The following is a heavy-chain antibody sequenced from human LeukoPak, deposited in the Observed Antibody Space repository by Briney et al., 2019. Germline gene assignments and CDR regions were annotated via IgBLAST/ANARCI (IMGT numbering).Heavy chain of an antibody. D-gene: IGHD6-13*01. CDR2: IYYSGST. Sequence: SETLSLTCTVSGGSISSYYWSWIRQPPGKGLEWIGYIYYSGSTNYNPSLKSRVTISVDTPKNQFSLKLSSVTAADTAVYYCARTSGYSSSWYVFGWFDPWGQGTLVTVSS. V-gene: IGHV4-59*08. CDR1: GGSISSYY. CDR3: ARTSGYSSSWYVFGWFDP. J-gene: IGHJ5*02.